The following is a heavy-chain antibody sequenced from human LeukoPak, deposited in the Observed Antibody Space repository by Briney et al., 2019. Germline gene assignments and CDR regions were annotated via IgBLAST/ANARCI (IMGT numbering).Heavy chain of an antibody. Sequence: SVKVSCKASGGTFSSYAISWVRQAPGQGLEWMGGIIPIFGTANYAQKFQGRVTITADESTSTAYMELSSLRSEDTAVYYCAREESVAAALFDYWGQGTLVTVSS. D-gene: IGHD6-13*01. J-gene: IGHJ4*02. CDR2: IIPIFGTA. CDR1: GGTFSSYA. CDR3: AREESVAAALFDY. V-gene: IGHV1-69*13.